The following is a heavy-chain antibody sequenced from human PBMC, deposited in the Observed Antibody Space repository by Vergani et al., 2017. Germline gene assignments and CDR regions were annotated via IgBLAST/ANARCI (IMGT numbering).Heavy chain of an antibody. D-gene: IGHD5-18*01. J-gene: IGHJ3*01. CDR1: GYSFTSYW. V-gene: IGHV5-51*01. Sequence: EVQLVQSGAEVKKPGKSLKISCKGSGYSFTSYWIGWVRQMPGKGLELMGIIYTGDSDTRYSPSFQGQVTISADKSRSTSYLQWSSLKASDTAMYYCARRGGYSYVLGDACDVWGQGTMVTVSS. CDR3: ARRGGYSYVLGDACDV. CDR2: IYTGDSDT.